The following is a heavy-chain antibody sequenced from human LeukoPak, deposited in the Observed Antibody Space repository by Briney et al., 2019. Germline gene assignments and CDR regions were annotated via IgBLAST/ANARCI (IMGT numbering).Heavy chain of an antibody. Sequence: SETLSLTCTVSGGSISSYYWSWIRQPAGKGLEWIGRIYTSGSTNYNPSLKSRVTMSVDTSKNQFSLKLSSVTAADTAVYYCAREAPFCSSTSCYISAFDIWGQGTMVTVS. V-gene: IGHV4-4*07. J-gene: IGHJ3*02. CDR1: GGSISSYY. D-gene: IGHD2-2*02. CDR2: IYTSGST. CDR3: AREAPFCSSTSCYISAFDI.